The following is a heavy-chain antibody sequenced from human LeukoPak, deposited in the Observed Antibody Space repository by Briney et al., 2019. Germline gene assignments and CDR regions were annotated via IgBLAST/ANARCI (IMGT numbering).Heavy chain of an antibody. Sequence: TGGSLRLYCAASGFTFDDYAMHWVRQAPGKGLEWVSSISWNSGTIGYADSVKGRFTISRDNAKNSLYLQMNSLRAEDTALYYCAKDVLGASFYYFDYWGQGTLVTVSS. J-gene: IGHJ4*02. CDR3: AKDVLGASFYYFDY. CDR1: GFTFDDYA. D-gene: IGHD1-26*01. V-gene: IGHV3-9*01. CDR2: ISWNSGTI.